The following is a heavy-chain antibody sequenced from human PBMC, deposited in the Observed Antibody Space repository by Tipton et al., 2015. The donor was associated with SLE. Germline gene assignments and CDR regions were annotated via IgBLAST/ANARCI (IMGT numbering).Heavy chain of an antibody. CDR1: GGSISSSSYY. D-gene: IGHD1-14*01. Sequence: LRLSCTVSGGSISSSSYYWGWIRQPPWKGLGWIGSIYYSGSTYYNPSLKSRVTISVDTSKNQFSLKLSSVTAADTAVYYCARNLYPITLWGQGTLVTVSS. V-gene: IGHV4-39*07. CDR3: ARNLYPITL. J-gene: IGHJ4*02. CDR2: IYYSGST.